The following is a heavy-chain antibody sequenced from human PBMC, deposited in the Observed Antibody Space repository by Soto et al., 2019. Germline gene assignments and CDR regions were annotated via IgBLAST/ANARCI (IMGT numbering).Heavy chain of an antibody. D-gene: IGHD1-26*01. J-gene: IGHJ4*01. V-gene: IGHV5-51*01. Sequence: PGESLKISCEGSGYTFTYYWIGWVRQMPGKGLEWMGVTYPFDSDTRYSPSFQGRVTISAVQSTNTAYLELSRLQASDTAIYYCGRNYGGATKGIHYWGQGNLVTVSS. CDR3: GRNYGGATKGIHY. CDR1: GYTFTYYW. CDR2: TYPFDSDT.